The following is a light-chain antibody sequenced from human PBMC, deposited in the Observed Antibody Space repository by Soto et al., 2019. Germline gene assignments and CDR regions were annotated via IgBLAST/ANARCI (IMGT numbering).Light chain of an antibody. V-gene: IGLV7-43*01. CDR1: TGAVTSGYY. J-gene: IGLJ7*01. CDR2: STS. CDR3: LLFYGDAWV. Sequence: QAVVTQEPSLTVSPGGTVTLTCASSTGAVTSGYYPNWYQQKAGQAPRVLISSTSNKHSWTPARFSGSLLGGKAALTRSGVQPEDEAEYYCLLFYGDAWVFGGGTQLTVL.